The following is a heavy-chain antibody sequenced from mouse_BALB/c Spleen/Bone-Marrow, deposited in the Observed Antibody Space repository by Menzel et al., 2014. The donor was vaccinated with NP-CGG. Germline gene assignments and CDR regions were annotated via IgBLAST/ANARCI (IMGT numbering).Heavy chain of an antibody. V-gene: IGHV5-12-2*01. CDR1: GFTFSYYT. D-gene: IGHD2-2*01. J-gene: IGHJ4*01. Sequence: EVNVVESGGGLVQPGGSLKLSCAASGFTFSYYTMSWVRQTPEKRLEWVAYISNGGSTTHHPDTVKGRFTISRDNAKNTLYLQMSSLKSEDTAMYYCARDGYDVGGALDYRGRGTSVTVSS. CDR2: ISNGGSTT. CDR3: ARDGYDVGGALDY.